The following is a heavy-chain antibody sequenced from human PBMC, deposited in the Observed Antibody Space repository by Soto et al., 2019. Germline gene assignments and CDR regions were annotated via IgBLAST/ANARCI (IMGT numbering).Heavy chain of an antibody. J-gene: IGHJ6*02. V-gene: IGHV1-69*13. Sequence: GSTVKVSGTASGGTFSSYAISRVRQAPGQAHAWMGGIIPIFGTANYAQKFQGRVTITADESTSTAYMELSSLRSEDTAVYYCARGQMLYGPQYYYYYYRMDVWGQASTVTASS. CDR2: IIPIFGTA. D-gene: IGHD2-2*02. CDR1: GGTFSSYA. CDR3: ARGQMLYGPQYYYYYYRMDV.